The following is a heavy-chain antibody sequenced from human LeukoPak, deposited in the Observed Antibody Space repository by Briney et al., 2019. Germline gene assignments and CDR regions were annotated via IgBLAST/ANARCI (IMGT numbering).Heavy chain of an antibody. CDR1: GGSISSYY. J-gene: IGHJ5*02. CDR3: ARWYYYGSGSSRWFDP. CDR2: IYYSGST. V-gene: IGHV4-59*08. D-gene: IGHD3-10*01. Sequence: SETLSLTCTVSGGSISSYYWSWIRQPPGEGLEWIGNIYYSGSTNYNPSLKSRVTISVDTSKNQFSLKLSSVTAADTAVYYCARWYYYGSGSSRWFDPWGQGTLVTVSS.